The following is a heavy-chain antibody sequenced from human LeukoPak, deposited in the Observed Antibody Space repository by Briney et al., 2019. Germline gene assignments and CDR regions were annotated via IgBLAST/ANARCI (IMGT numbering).Heavy chain of an antibody. J-gene: IGHJ6*03. D-gene: IGHD3-22*01. CDR1: GGSISTYY. Sequence: SETLSLTCTVSGGSISTYYWNWIRQPPGKGLEWIGYIYYSGSTSYNPSLKSRVTISVDTSKNQFSLKLSSVTAADSAVYYCARLDSSGYYGDYYYYMDVWGKGTTVTVSS. V-gene: IGHV4-59*01. CDR3: ARLDSSGYYGDYYYYMDV. CDR2: IYYSGST.